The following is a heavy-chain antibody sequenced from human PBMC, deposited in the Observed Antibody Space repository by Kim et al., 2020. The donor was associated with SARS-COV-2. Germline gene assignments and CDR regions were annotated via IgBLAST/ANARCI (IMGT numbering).Heavy chain of an antibody. D-gene: IGHD3-10*01. J-gene: IGHJ4*02. Sequence: GGSLRLSCAASGFTFSNAWMSWVRQAPGKGLEWVGRIKSKTDGGTTDYAAPVKGRFTISRDDSKNTLYLQMNSLKTEDTAVYYCTTDDYYYGSGSYRTFDYWGQGTLVTVSS. CDR3: TTDDYYYGSGSYRTFDY. CDR1: GFTFSNAW. V-gene: IGHV3-15*01. CDR2: IKSKTDGGTT.